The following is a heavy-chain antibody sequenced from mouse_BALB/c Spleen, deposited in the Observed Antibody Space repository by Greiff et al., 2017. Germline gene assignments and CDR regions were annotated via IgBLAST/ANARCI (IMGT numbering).Heavy chain of an antibody. V-gene: IGHV5-12-1*01. CDR3: ARPYRDYGNLDY. CDR1: GFAFSSYD. J-gene: IGHJ2*01. Sequence: EVQRVESGGGLVKPGGSLKLSCAASGFAFSSYDMSWVRQTPEKRLEWVAYISSGGGSTYYPDTVKGRFTISRDNAKNTLYLQMSSLKSEDTAMYYCARPYRDYGNLDYWGQGTTLTVSS. D-gene: IGHD2-1*01. CDR2: ISSGGGST.